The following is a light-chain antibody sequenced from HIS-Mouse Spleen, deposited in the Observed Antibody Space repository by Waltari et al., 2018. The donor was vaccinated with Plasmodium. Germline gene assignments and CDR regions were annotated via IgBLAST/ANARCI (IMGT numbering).Light chain of an antibody. CDR1: SSSVGGYNY. CDR3: CSYAGSYTLV. Sequence: QSALTQPRSVSGSPGQSVTISCTGTSSSVGGYNYVSWYQQRPGKAPKLMIYDVSKRPSGVPDRFSGSKSGNTASLTISGLQAEDEADYYCCSYAGSYTLVFGGGTKLTVL. V-gene: IGLV2-11*01. CDR2: DVS. J-gene: IGLJ2*01.